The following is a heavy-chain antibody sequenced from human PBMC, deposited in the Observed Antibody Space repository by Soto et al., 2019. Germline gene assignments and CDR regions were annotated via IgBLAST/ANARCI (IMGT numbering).Heavy chain of an antibody. CDR3: VRDLGFWNTL. V-gene: IGHV3-7*01. J-gene: IGHJ4*02. Sequence: DVQLVESGGGLVQPGGSLRLSCAASGSSFSDFPMSWARQTSGRGLEWVATIDKNGSGKSYVDSVRGRFTISRDNAESSLSLQMTSLTAEDTALYDCVRDLGFWNTLWGQGTLVTVSS. CDR1: GSSFSDFP. D-gene: IGHD3-3*01. CDR2: IDKNGSGK.